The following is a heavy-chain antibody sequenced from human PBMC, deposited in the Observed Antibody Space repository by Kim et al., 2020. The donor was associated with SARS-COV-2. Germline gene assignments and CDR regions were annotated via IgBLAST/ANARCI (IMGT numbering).Heavy chain of an antibody. D-gene: IGHD3-3*02. CDR3: MSHSR. J-gene: IGHJ4*02. CDR2: ITPDGNEK. V-gene: IGHV3-7*01. Sequence: GGSLRLSCAASGFTLSNDWMTWVRQAPGKGLEWVANITPDGNEKYYVDFLKGRFSISRDNAKNSLFLQMNSVRPEDTAVYYCMSHSRWGQGTLVTVSS. CDR1: GFTLSNDW.